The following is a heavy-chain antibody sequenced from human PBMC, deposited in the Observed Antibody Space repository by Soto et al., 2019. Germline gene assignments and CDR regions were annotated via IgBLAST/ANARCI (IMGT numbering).Heavy chain of an antibody. Sequence: HPGWSPRLSCEASGYTFTSYAMTCVRQAPGKGLEWVSDISGSGGSTNYADSVKGRFTISRDNSKNTLYLQMNSLRAEDTAVYYCAKVDYIFNSFKGNKWDDWGQESHVTVSS. J-gene: IGHJ4*01. CDR3: AKVDYIFNSFKGNKWDD. CDR1: GYTFTSYA. V-gene: IGHV3-23*01. D-gene: IGHD3-16*01. CDR2: ISGSGGST.